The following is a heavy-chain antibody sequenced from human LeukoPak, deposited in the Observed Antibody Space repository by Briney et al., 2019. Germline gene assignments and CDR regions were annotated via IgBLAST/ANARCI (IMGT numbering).Heavy chain of an antibody. CDR3: AKPTSGLAAAGFDC. D-gene: IGHD6-13*01. Sequence: PGGSLRLSCAASGFTFRGYSMNWVRQAPGKGLEWVSSISSSGGSTFYADSVKGRFTISRDKSKNTLHLQMNSLKAEDTAVYYCAKPTSGLAAAGFDCWGQGTLVTVSS. CDR2: ISSSGGST. J-gene: IGHJ4*02. V-gene: IGHV3-23*01. CDR1: GFTFRGYS.